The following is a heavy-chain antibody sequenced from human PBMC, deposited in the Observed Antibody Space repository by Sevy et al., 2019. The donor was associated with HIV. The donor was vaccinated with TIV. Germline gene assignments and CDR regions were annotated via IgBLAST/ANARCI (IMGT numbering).Heavy chain of an antibody. CDR1: GFTFGRYS. CDR2: IGSTGPTI. D-gene: IGHD6-19*01. V-gene: IGHV3-48*02. CDR3: ARPGSGWFEFDS. Sequence: GGSLRLSCVASGFTFGRYSMNWVRQAPGRGRGWVSNIGSTGPTIYYADSVKGRFTISRDNAKNSLYLQMNSLREEDTAVYYCARPGSGWFEFDSWGQGTLVTVSS. J-gene: IGHJ4*02.